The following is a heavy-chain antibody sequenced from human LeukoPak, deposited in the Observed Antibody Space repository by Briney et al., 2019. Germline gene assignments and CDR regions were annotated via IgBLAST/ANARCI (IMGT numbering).Heavy chain of an antibody. V-gene: IGHV4-39*01. CDR2: IYYSGST. CDR1: GGSISSGTYY. CDR3: AGTYRLRRFDP. D-gene: IGHD2-2*02. Sequence: SETLSLTCTVSGGSISSGTYYWGWIRQPPGKGLECIGTIYYSGSTSYNPSLKSRVTISVDTSKNQFSLKLTSVTAADAAVYYCAGTYRLRRFDPWGQGTLVTVSS. J-gene: IGHJ5*02.